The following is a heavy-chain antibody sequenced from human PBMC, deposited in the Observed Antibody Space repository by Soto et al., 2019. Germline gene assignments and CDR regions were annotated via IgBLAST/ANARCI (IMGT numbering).Heavy chain of an antibody. CDR3: ARRGRGTYYYDSSGNKDV. CDR2: IYYSGST. J-gene: IGHJ6*02. D-gene: IGHD3-22*01. Sequence: PSETLSLTCTVSGGSISSSSYYWGWIRQPPGKGLEWIGSIYYSGSTYYNPSLKSRVTISVDTSKNQFSLKLSSVTAADTAVYYCARRGRGTYYYDSSGNKDVWGQGTTVTVSS. V-gene: IGHV4-39*01. CDR1: GGSISSSSYY.